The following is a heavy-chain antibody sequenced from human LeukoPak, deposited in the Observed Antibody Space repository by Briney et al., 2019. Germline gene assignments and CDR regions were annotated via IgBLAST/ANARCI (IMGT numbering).Heavy chain of an antibody. CDR2: IYYSGNT. J-gene: IGHJ4*02. CDR3: AREGLATMIRGVIPY. D-gene: IGHD3-10*01. V-gene: IGHV4-61*01. CDR1: GVSVSSGSYY. Sequence: KPSETLSLTCTVSGVSVSSGSYYWSWIRQPPGKGLEWIGYIYYSGNTNYNPSLKSRVTMSVDTSKNQFSLKLSSVTAADTAVYYCAREGLATMIRGVIPYWGQGTLVTVSS.